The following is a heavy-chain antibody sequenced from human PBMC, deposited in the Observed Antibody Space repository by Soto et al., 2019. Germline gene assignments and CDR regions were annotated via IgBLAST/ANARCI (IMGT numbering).Heavy chain of an antibody. CDR3: AREMRNAFSNAFDI. J-gene: IGHJ3*02. D-gene: IGHD3-16*01. V-gene: IGHV3-48*01. CDR1: GFTFSSYS. CDR2: ISSSSSTI. Sequence: TGGSLRLSCAASGFTFSSYSMNWVRQAPGKGLEWVSYISSSSSTIYYADSVKGRFTISRDNAKNSLYLQMNSLRAEDTAVYYCAREMRNAFSNAFDIWGQGTMVTVSS.